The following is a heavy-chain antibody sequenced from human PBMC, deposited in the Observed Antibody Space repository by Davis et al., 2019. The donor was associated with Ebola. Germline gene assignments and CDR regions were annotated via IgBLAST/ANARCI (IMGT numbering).Heavy chain of an antibody. Sequence: GSLRLSCTVSGGSISNYYWNWIRQPPGKGLEWIGYTYYSGSTNYNPSLKSRVTISVDTSKNQFSLKLSSVTAADTAVYYCARGVAVAGTLSRAFDIWGQGTMVTVSS. D-gene: IGHD6-19*01. CDR1: GGSISNYY. V-gene: IGHV4-59*01. J-gene: IGHJ3*02. CDR2: TYYSGST. CDR3: ARGVAVAGTLSRAFDI.